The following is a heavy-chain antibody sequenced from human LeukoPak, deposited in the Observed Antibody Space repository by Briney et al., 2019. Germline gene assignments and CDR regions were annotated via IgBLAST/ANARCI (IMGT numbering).Heavy chain of an antibody. CDR2: ISYDGSNK. J-gene: IGHJ6*04. CDR3: AKVRGQYSSSWYTRYYYYYGMDV. D-gene: IGHD6-13*01. Sequence: PGGSLRLSCAASGFTFSSYGMHWVRQAPGKGPEWVAVISYDGSNKYYADSVKGRFTISRDNSKNTLYLQMNSLRAEDTAVYYCAKVRGQYSSSWYTRYYYYYGMDVWGKGTTVTVSS. V-gene: IGHV3-30*18. CDR1: GFTFSSYG.